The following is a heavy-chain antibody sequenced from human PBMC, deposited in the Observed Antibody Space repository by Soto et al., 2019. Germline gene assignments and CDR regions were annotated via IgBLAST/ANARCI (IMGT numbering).Heavy chain of an antibody. CDR1: GFTFSSYA. CDR3: AYSSTPFDY. D-gene: IGHD6-13*01. V-gene: IGHV3-23*01. Sequence: EVPLLESGGGLVQPGGSLRLSCAASGFTFSSYAMSWVRQAPGKGLEWVSAISGSGGSTYYADSVKGRFTISRDNSKNTLYLQMNRLIAEAPALYYCAYSSTPFDYWSQGTLVTVSS. CDR2: ISGSGGST. J-gene: IGHJ4*02.